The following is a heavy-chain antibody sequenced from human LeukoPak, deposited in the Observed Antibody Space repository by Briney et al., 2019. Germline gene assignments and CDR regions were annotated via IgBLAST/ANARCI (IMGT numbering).Heavy chain of an antibody. CDR3: VRDGLLWYGGAT. CDR2: LNSDGTRI. D-gene: IGHD2-21*01. V-gene: IGHV3-74*01. Sequence: QAGGSLRLSCSASGFSFSSYWMHWVRHVPGKGPVWVSCLNSDGTRISYADSVKGRFIISRDNANNTLYLQMNSLRVEDTAVYYCVRDGLLWYGGATWGQGTVVTVSS. CDR1: GFSFSSYW. J-gene: IGHJ3*01.